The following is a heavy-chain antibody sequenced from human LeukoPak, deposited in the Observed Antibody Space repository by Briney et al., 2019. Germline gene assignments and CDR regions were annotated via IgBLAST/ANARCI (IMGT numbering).Heavy chain of an antibody. CDR3: ARVEATMIRY. CDR2: IYYSGNT. V-gene: IGHV4-31*03. Sequence: SETLSLTCTVSGYSISSGVYYWTWIRQDPGKGLEWIGYIYYSGNTFYSPALKSRATISVDTSKNQFSLTLSSATAADTAVYYCARVEATMIRYWGQGTLVAVSS. J-gene: IGHJ4*02. D-gene: IGHD3-16*01. CDR1: GYSISSGVYY.